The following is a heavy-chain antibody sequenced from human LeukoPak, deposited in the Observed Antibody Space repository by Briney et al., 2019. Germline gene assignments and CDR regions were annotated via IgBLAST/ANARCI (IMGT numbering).Heavy chain of an antibody. D-gene: IGHD6-19*01. CDR3: ARDLVAVAGTDYYYYGMDV. V-gene: IGHV4-34*01. J-gene: IGHJ6*02. CDR1: GGSFSGYY. Sequence: SETLSLTCAVYGGSFSGYYWSWIRQPPGKGLEWIGEINHSGSTNYNPSLKSRVTISVDTSKNQFSLKLSSVTAADTAVYYCARDLVAVAGTDYYYYGMDVWGQGTTVTVSS. CDR2: INHSGST.